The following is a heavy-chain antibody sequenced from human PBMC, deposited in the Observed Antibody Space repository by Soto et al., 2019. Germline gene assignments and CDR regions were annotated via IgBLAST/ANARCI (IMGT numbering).Heavy chain of an antibody. Sequence: QVQLQESGPGLVKPSGTLSLTCAVSGVSISSYYWTWIRQPPGKGLEWIGRISYSGSTNYSPSLKSRVTMSVDMPNNQFSLQLSSVTAADTAVYYCAGGSGYYYWGQGTLVAVSS. V-gene: IGHV4-59*01. J-gene: IGHJ4*02. CDR2: ISYSGST. CDR1: GVSISSYY. D-gene: IGHD3-22*01. CDR3: AGGSGYYY.